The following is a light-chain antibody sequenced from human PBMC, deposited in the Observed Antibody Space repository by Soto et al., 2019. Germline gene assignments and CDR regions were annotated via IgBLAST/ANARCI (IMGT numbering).Light chain of an antibody. CDR3: QQRSNWPPIT. CDR1: QSVSSSY. Sequence: EVVLTQSPGTLALSRGERATLSCRASQSVSSSYLAWYQQKPGQAPRLLIYGASSRATGIPDRFSGSGSGTDFTLTISSLEPEDAAVYYCQQRSNWPPITFGQGTRLEIK. CDR2: GAS. V-gene: IGKV3D-20*02. J-gene: IGKJ5*01.